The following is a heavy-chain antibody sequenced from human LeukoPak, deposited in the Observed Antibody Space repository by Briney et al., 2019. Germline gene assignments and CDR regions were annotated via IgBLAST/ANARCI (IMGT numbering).Heavy chain of an antibody. V-gene: IGHV4-59*01. CDR3: ARGRVSSSTWYSTYYYYFYMDV. D-gene: IGHD4-11*01. J-gene: IGHJ6*03. CDR1: DDSITMYY. Sequence: SETLSLTCTVSDDSITMYYWTWIRQPPGKGLEWIGYVDHTGSTKFNPSLNGRVSISRDTSKNLFSLRLRSVTAADTAVYFCARGRVSSSTWYSTYYYYFYMDVWGKGTTVTVSS. CDR2: VDHTGST.